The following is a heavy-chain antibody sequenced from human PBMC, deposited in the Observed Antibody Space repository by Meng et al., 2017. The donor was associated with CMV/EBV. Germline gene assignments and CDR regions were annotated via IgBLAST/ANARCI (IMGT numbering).Heavy chain of an antibody. Sequence: GGSLRLSCAASGFTFSSYAMSWVRQAPGKGLEWVSAISGSGGSTYYADSVKGRFTISRDNSKNTLYLQMNSLRAEDTAVYYRAKERKAYYDILTADYGMDVWGQGTTVTVSS. J-gene: IGHJ6*02. CDR1: GFTFSSYA. CDR3: AKERKAYYDILTADYGMDV. V-gene: IGHV3-23*01. D-gene: IGHD3-9*01. CDR2: ISGSGGST.